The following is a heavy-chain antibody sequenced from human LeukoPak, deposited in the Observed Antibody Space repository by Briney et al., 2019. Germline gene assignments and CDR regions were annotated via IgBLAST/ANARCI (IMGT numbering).Heavy chain of an antibody. CDR3: ARGPDTRGYSYYFDY. Sequence: SETLSLTCTVSGGSINNYYWSWIRQPAGKGVEWVGRIYSSGSTNYSPSLKSRVTMSVDTSKTQFSLRLSSVTAADTAVYYCARGPDTRGYSYYFDYWGQGTLVSVSS. V-gene: IGHV4-4*07. CDR2: IYSSGST. D-gene: IGHD5-18*01. J-gene: IGHJ4*02. CDR1: GGSINNYY.